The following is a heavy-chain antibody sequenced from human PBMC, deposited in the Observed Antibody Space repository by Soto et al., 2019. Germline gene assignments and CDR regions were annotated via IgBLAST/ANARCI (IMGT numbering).Heavy chain of an antibody. D-gene: IGHD6-13*01. CDR2: VYNSGST. J-gene: IGHJ4*02. CDR1: GGSISSNY. Sequence: SETLSLTCTVSGGSISSNYWTWIRQPPGKGLEWIGYVYNSGSTNYNPSLKSRVTISEDTSKSQSSLKVNSMTAADTAVYYCARYRREAVAGYTLDNWGQGILVTVPS. CDR3: ARYRREAVAGYTLDN. V-gene: IGHV4-59*01.